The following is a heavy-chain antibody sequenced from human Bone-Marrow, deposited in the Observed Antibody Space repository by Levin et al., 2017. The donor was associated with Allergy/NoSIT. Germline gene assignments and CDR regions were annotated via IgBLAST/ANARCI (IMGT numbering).Heavy chain of an antibody. CDR1: GYSFTNYW. D-gene: IGHD6-13*01. CDR2: IYPDDSDT. Sequence: GGSLRLSCKGSGYSFTNYWIAWVRQMPGKGLEWMGSIYPDDSDTRYSPSFQGQVSISAEKSTSTASLQWSSLRASDTAMYYCARRAYSSSSFGLYRFGLDVWGQGTTVTVSS. CDR3: ARRAYSSSSFGLYRFGLDV. J-gene: IGHJ6*02. V-gene: IGHV5-51*01.